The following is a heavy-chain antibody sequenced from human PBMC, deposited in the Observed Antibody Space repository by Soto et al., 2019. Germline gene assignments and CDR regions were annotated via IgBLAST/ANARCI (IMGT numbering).Heavy chain of an antibody. J-gene: IGHJ6*02. V-gene: IGHV3-48*02. D-gene: IGHD5-12*01. Sequence: GGSLRLSCAASGFTFSSYSMNWVRQAPGKGLEWVSYISSSSSTIYYADSVKGRFTISRDNAKNSLYLQMNSLRDEDTAVYYCARDPEMATITYYYGMDVWGQGTTVTVSS. CDR2: ISSSSSTI. CDR3: ARDPEMATITYYYGMDV. CDR1: GFTFSSYS.